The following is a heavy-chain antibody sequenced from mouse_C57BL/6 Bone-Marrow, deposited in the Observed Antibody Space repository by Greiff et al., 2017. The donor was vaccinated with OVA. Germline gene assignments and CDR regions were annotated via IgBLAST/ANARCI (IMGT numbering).Heavy chain of an antibody. CDR1: GYTFTDYY. J-gene: IGHJ2*01. Sequence: EVKLQESGPVLVKPGASVKMSCKASGYTFTDYYMNWVKQSHGKSLEWIGVINPYNGGTSYNQKFKGKATLTVDKSSSTAYMELNSLTSEDSAVYYCAREGGLRRPDYWGQGTTLTVSS. V-gene: IGHV1-19*01. D-gene: IGHD2-4*01. CDR2: INPYNGGT. CDR3: AREGGLRRPDY.